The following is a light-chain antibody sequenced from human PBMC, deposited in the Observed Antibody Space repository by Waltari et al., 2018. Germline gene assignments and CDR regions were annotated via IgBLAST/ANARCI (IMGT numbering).Light chain of an antibody. Sequence: EIVLTQSPGTLSLSPGERATLSCRASQSVNNYLAWFQQKPGQAPRLLIHGASSRATGIPDRISGSGSETDFTLTISGLEPQDIAVYYCQQYSSSPLTFGPGTKVDIK. CDR3: QQYSSSPLT. CDR2: GAS. V-gene: IGKV3-20*01. J-gene: IGKJ3*01. CDR1: QSVNNY.